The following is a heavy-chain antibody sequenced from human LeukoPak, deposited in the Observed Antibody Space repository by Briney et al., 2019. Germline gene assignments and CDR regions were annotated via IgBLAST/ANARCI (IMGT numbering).Heavy chain of an antibody. CDR2: IYYSGST. CDR3: AREARDYFDY. J-gene: IGHJ4*02. CDR1: GGSISSYY. D-gene: IGHD3-10*01. V-gene: IGHV4-59*01. Sequence: SETLSLTCTVSGGSISSYYWSWIRQPPGKGLEWIGYIYYSGSTNYNPSLKSRVTISADTSKNQFSLKLSSVTAADTAVYYCAREARDYFDYWGQGTLVTVSS.